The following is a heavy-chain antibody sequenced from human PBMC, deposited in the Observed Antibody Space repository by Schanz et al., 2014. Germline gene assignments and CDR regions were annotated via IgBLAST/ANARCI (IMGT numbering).Heavy chain of an antibody. CDR1: GGTFSTYT. J-gene: IGHJ3*02. D-gene: IGHD5-18*01. Sequence: QVQLVQSGPEVKKPGSSVKVSCKASGGTFSTYTISWVRQAPGQGLEWMGWITAYNGDTNYALKLQGRVTMTTDTSTGTAYMELRSLRSDDTALYYCTRGGYSYALSAFDIWGQGTMVTVSS. CDR2: ITAYNGDT. CDR3: TRGGYSYALSAFDI. V-gene: IGHV1-18*01.